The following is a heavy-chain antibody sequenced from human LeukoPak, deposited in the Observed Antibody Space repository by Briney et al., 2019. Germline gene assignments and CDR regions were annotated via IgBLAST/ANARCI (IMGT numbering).Heavy chain of an antibody. J-gene: IGHJ6*03. V-gene: IGHV3-20*04. D-gene: IGHD6-13*01. Sequence: RCLRLACAAVGFTLDEYGMGCVRPVPGKGRGWGSCINWNGGSTGYADSVEGRFTISRDNAKNFLDLQMTSLRADDTALYYCARHPKYSSSCYYYHMDVWGKGTPVTVSS. CDR1: GFTLDEYG. CDR2: INWNGGST. CDR3: ARHPKYSSSCYYYHMDV.